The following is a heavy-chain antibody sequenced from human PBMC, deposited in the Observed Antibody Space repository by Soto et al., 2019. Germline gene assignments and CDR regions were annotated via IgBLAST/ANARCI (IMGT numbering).Heavy chain of an antibody. V-gene: IGHV1-69*01. CDR1: GGTFSSYA. J-gene: IGHJ5*02. CDR3: AREIAAAGMLLDP. CDR2: IIPIFGTA. D-gene: IGHD6-13*01. Sequence: QVQLVQSGAEVKKPGSSVKVSCKASGGTFSSYAISWVRQAPGQGLEWMGGIIPIFGTANYAKKIQGRVTITADESTSTVYMELSSLRSEDTAVYYCAREIAAAGMLLDPWGQGTLVTVSS.